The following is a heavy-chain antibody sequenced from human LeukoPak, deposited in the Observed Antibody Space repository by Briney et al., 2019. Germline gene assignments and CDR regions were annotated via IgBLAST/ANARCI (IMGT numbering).Heavy chain of an antibody. CDR3: ARVGEYYDFWSGYFTREGYYYGMDV. J-gene: IGHJ6*02. Sequence: GGSLRLSCAASGFTFSSYSMNWVRQAPGKGLEWVSPISSSSSYIYYADSVKGRFTISRDNAKNSLYLQMNSLRAEDTAVYYFARVGEYYDFWSGYFTREGYYYGMDVWGQGTTVTVSS. CDR1: GFTFSSYS. V-gene: IGHV3-21*01. D-gene: IGHD3-3*01. CDR2: ISSSSSYI.